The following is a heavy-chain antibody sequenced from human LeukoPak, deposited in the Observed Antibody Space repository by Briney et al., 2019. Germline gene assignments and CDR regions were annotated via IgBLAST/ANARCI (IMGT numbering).Heavy chain of an antibody. CDR2: IYYSGST. CDR3: ARLWTTMTYNWFDP. CDR1: GGSISSYY. J-gene: IGHJ5*02. Sequence: SETLSLTCTVSGGSISSYYWSWIRQPPGKGLEWIGYIYYSGSTNYNPSLKSRVTISVDTSKNQFSLKLSSVTAAGTAVYYCARLWTTMTYNWFDPWGQGTLVTVSS. V-gene: IGHV4-59*01. D-gene: IGHD4-17*01.